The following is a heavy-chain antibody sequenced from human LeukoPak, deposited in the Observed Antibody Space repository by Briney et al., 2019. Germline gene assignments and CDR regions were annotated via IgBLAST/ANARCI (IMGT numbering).Heavy chain of an antibody. J-gene: IGHJ4*02. Sequence: GGSLRLSCAASGFTFSSYSMNWVRQAPGKGLEWVSYISSSSSTINYANSAKGRFTISRDDSKNTLYLQMTSLRAEDTAVYYCARDPGFVVAAYYFDHWGQGTLVTVSS. CDR2: ISSSSSTI. CDR3: ARDPGFVVAAYYFDH. D-gene: IGHD2-15*01. V-gene: IGHV3-48*01. CDR1: GFTFSSYS.